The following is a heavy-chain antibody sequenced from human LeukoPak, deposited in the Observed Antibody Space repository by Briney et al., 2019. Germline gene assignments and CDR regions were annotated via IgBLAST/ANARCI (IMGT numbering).Heavy chain of an antibody. CDR1: GYTFTAYF. CDR2: INPNSGGA. CDR3: ARSYSSSSNWFEP. V-gene: IGHV1-2*02. J-gene: IGHJ5*02. Sequence: ASVKVSCKASGYTFTAYFMHWVRQAPGQGLEWMGWINPNSGGAKYAQKFQGRVTMTRDTSISTAYMELSSLTSDDTAVYYCARSYSSSSNWFEPWGQGTLVTVSS. D-gene: IGHD6-6*01.